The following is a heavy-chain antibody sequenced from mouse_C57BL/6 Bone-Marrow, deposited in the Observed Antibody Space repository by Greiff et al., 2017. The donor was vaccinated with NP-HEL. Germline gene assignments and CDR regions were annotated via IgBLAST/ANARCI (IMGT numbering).Heavy chain of an antibody. J-gene: IGHJ3*01. CDR1: GYTFTSYW. CDR2: INPSNGGT. CDR3: ARSDDGYYVPFAY. Sequence: VQLQQPGTELVKPGASVKLSCKASGYTFTSYWMHWVKQRPGQGLEWIGNINPSNGGTNYNEKFKSKATLTVDKSSSPAYMQLSSLTSEDSAVYYCARSDDGYYVPFAYWGQGTLVTVSA. V-gene: IGHV1-53*01. D-gene: IGHD2-3*01.